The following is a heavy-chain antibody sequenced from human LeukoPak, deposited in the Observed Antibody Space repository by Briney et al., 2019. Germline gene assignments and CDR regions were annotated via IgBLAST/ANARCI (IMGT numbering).Heavy chain of an antibody. J-gene: IGHJ4*02. CDR2: INEGGGLK. D-gene: IGHD5-12*01. Sequence: GGSLRLSCAASGFTFSAYWMTWVRQAPGKGLEWVAIINEGGGLKYYADSLKGRFTISRDNSNNTLYLQMNSLRAEDTAVYYCAKGYRAYDSSYLFDYCGQGTLVTVSS. V-gene: IGHV3-7*01. CDR1: GFTFSAYW. CDR3: AKGYRAYDSSYLFDY.